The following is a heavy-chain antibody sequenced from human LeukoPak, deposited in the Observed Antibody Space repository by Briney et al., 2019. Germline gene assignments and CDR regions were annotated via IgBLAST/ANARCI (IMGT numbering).Heavy chain of an antibody. V-gene: IGHV3-21*01. Sequence: PGGSLGLSCAASGFTFSSYSMNWVRQAPGKGLEWVSSISSSSSYIYYADSVKGRFTISRDNAKNSLYLQMNSLRAEDTAVYYCASLTGGSYDWFHPWGQGTLVTVSS. J-gene: IGHJ5*02. CDR3: ASLTGGSYDWFHP. D-gene: IGHD1-26*01. CDR2: ISSSSSYI. CDR1: GFTFSSYS.